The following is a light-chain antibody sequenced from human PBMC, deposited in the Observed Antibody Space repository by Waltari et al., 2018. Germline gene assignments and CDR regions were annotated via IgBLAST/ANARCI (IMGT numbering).Light chain of an antibody. V-gene: IGKV3-15*01. CDR3: QQYNNWPLT. Sequence: EIVMTQSPANLSVSPGERATLPCRASQSLSIKLAWYHQKPGQAPRLLISDASTRATVIPPRFSGSGSGTDFTLTISSLQFEDFAVYYCQQYNNWPLTFGGGTK. CDR1: QSLSIK. J-gene: IGKJ4*01. CDR2: DAS.